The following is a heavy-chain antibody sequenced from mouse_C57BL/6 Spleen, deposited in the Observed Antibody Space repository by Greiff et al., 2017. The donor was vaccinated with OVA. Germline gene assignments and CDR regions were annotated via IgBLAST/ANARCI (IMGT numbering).Heavy chain of an antibody. CDR1: GYTFTSYW. CDR3: ARTTVVSYYFDY. Sequence: QVQLQQPGAELVRPGSSVKLSCKASGYTFTSYWMHWVKQRPIQGLEWIGNIDPSDSETHYNQKFKDKATLTVDKSSSTAYMQLSSLTSEDSAVYYCARTTVVSYYFDYWGQGTTLTVSS. D-gene: IGHD1-1*01. J-gene: IGHJ2*01. CDR2: IDPSDSET. V-gene: IGHV1-52*01.